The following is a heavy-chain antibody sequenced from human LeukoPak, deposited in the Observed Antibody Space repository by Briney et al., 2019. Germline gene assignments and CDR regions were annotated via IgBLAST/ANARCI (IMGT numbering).Heavy chain of an antibody. D-gene: IGHD1-26*01. CDR3: ARAPTYSGKRLLRYFDL. V-gene: IGHV4-34*01. CDR1: GFTFSSYW. Sequence: PGGSLRLSCAASGFTFSSYWMSWIRQPPGKGLEWIGEINHSGSTNYNPSLKSRVTISVDTSKNQFSLKLSSVTAADTAVYYCARAPTYSGKRLLRYFDLWGRGTLVTGSS. J-gene: IGHJ2*01. CDR2: INHSGST.